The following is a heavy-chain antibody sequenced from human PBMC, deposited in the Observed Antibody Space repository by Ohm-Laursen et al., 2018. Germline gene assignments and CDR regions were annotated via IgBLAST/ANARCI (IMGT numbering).Heavy chain of an antibody. CDR3: ARSSLSDSSITPLDYYYGLDV. Sequence: SSVKVSCKASGGNFNSHAFSWVRQAPGQGLEWVGGIIPLFGTAHYSQKFRGTATITADESTTTAYMELSSLKSEDTAIYYCARSSLSDSSITPLDYYYGLDVWGPGTTVAVTS. J-gene: IGHJ6*02. V-gene: IGHV1-69*01. D-gene: IGHD2/OR15-2a*01. CDR2: IIPLFGTA. CDR1: GGNFNSHA.